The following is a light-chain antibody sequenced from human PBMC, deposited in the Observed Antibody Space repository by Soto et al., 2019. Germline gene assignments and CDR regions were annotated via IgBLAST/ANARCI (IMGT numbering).Light chain of an antibody. CDR1: SSNIGAGYD. J-gene: IGLJ1*01. V-gene: IGLV1-40*01. CDR3: QSYDTSPSGYV. Sequence: QSVLTQPPSVSGAPGHRVTISCTGSSSNIGAGYDVHWYQQLPGTAPKLLIYANSNRPAGVPDRFSASKSGTSASLAITGLQAEEEADYYCQSYDTSPSGYVFGSGTKVTVL. CDR2: ANS.